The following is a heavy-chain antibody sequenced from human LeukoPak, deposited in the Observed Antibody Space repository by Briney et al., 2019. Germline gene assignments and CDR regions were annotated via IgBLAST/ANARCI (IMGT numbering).Heavy chain of an antibody. V-gene: IGHV4-59*01. CDR2: IYYSGST. CDR3: ARLARLTLIRGVTGYHSLDV. CDR1: GGSINSFY. Sequence: SETLSLTCTVSGGSINSFYWSWIRQPPGGGLEWIGYIYYSGSTNYNPSLKSRVTMSVDASKNQFSLLLSSVTAADTAVYYCARLARLTLIRGVTGYHSLDVWGRGTKVTVSS. J-gene: IGHJ6*04. D-gene: IGHD3-10*01.